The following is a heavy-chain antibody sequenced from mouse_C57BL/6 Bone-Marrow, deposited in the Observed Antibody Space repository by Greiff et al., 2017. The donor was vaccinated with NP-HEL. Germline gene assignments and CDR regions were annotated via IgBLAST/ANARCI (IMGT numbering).Heavy chain of an antibody. Sequence: VQLQQSGPVLVKPGASVKMSCKASGYTFTDYYMNWVKQSHGKSLEWIGVINPYNGGTSYNQKFKGKATLTVDKSSSTAYMELNSLTSEDSAVYYCARRENYGYYAMDYWGQGTSVTVSS. V-gene: IGHV1-19*01. J-gene: IGHJ4*01. CDR2: INPYNGGT. D-gene: IGHD1-1*01. CDR1: GYTFTDYY. CDR3: ARRENYGYYAMDY.